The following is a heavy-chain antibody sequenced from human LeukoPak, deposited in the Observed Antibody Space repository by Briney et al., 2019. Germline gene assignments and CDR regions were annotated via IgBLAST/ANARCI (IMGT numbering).Heavy chain of an antibody. D-gene: IGHD3-22*01. CDR3: ARAASYYYDSSGYYSPRYYFDY. CDR2: INAGNGNT. Sequence: ASVKVSCKASGYTFTSYAMHWVRQAPGQRLEWMGWINAGNGNTKYSQEFQGRVTITRDTSASTAYMELSSLRSEDMAVYYCARAASYYYDSSGYYSPRYYFDYWGQGTLVTVSS. V-gene: IGHV1-3*03. CDR1: GYTFTSYA. J-gene: IGHJ4*02.